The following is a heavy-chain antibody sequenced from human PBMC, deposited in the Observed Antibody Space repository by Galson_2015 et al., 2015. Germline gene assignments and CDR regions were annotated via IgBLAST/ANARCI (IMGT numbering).Heavy chain of an antibody. D-gene: IGHD6-13*01. CDR2: ISSSGSTI. V-gene: IGHV3-48*03. CDR3: ARDRIAAAGSIYY. Sequence: SLRLSCAASGFTFSSYEMNWVRQAPGKGLEWVSYISSSGSTIYYADSVKGRFTISRDNAENSLYLQMNSLRAEDTAVYYCARDRIAAAGSIYYWGQGTLVTVSS. CDR1: GFTFSSYE. J-gene: IGHJ4*02.